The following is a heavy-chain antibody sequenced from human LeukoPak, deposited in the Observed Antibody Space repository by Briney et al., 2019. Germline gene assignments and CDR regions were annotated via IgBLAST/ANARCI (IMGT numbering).Heavy chain of an antibody. CDR2: IYYSGST. D-gene: IGHD6-19*01. Sequence: PSETLSLTCTVSGGSVSSGSYYWSWIRQPPGKGLEWIGYIYYSGSTNYNPSLKSRVTISVDTSKNQFSLKLSSVTAADTAVYYCAREVHSSGWYSTRYFDYWGQGTLVTVSS. V-gene: IGHV4-61*01. J-gene: IGHJ4*02. CDR1: GGSVSSGSYY. CDR3: AREVHSSGWYSTRYFDY.